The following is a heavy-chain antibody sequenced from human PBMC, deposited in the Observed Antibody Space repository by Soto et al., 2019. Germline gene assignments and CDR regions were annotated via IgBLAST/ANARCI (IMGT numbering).Heavy chain of an antibody. J-gene: IGHJ4*02. CDR3: ARGPRITVFGVAEGFDS. CDR1: GGSISSYY. D-gene: IGHD3-3*01. Sequence: SETLSLTCTVSGGSISSYYWSWIRQPPGKGLEWIGYIYYSGTTNYNPSLKSRVTISVDTSKTQFSLRLSSVTAADMAVYYCARGPRITVFGVAEGFDSWGQGALVTVSS. V-gene: IGHV4-59*08. CDR2: IYYSGTT.